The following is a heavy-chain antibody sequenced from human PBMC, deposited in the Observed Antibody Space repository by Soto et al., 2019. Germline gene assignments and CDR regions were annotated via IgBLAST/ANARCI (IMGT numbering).Heavy chain of an antibody. J-gene: IGHJ5*02. CDR2: INHSGST. V-gene: IGHV4-34*01. CDR3: AISQVLLWFGPENWFDP. Sequence: SETLSLTCAVYGGSFSGYYWSWIRQPPGKGLEWIGEINHSGSTNYNPSIKSRVTISVDTSKNQFSLKMSSVTAADTVVYYCAISQVLLWFGPENWFDPWGQGTLVTVSS. CDR1: GGSFSGYY. D-gene: IGHD3-10*01.